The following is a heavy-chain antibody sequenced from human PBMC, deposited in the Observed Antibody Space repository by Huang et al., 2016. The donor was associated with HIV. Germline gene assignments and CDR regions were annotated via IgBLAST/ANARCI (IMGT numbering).Heavy chain of an antibody. Sequence: QVRLDQWGAGLLKPSETLSLTCAVYGDSFSDFFWSWIRQSPGKGLEWIGEINHVGKTNYNPSLKRRVTIAVDTSKNQFSLKLKSVTVDDTSMYYCVRGRGTSWSFFDTWGQGSLVTVCS. CDR1: GDSFSDFF. CDR2: INHVGKT. CDR3: VRGRGTSWSFFDT. V-gene: IGHV4-34*01. J-gene: IGHJ4*02. D-gene: IGHD2-2*01.